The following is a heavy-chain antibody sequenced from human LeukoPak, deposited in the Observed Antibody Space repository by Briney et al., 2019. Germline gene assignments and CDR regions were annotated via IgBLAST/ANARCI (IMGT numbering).Heavy chain of an antibody. Sequence: ASVKVSCKASGYAFTSYDINWVRQATGRGLEWMGWMNPNSGNTGYAQKFQGRVTMTRNTSISTAYMEPSSLGSEDTAVYYCTRGLRRFGELLGYWGQGTLVTVSS. CDR2: MNPNSGNT. CDR3: TRGLRRFGELLGY. CDR1: GYAFTSYD. J-gene: IGHJ4*02. V-gene: IGHV1-8*01. D-gene: IGHD3-10*01.